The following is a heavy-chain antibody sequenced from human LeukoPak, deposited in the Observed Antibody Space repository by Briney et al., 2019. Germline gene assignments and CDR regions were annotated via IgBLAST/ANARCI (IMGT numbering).Heavy chain of an antibody. V-gene: IGHV4-59*08. D-gene: IGHD1-26*01. CDR3: ARSSLGGWELQGDFDY. Sequence: PSETLSLTCTVSGGSISSYYWSWIRQPPGKGLEWIGYIYYSGSTNYNPSLKSRVTISVDTSKNQFSLKLSSVTAADTAVYYCARSSLGGWELQGDFDYWGQGTLVTVSS. CDR1: GGSISSYY. J-gene: IGHJ4*02. CDR2: IYYSGST.